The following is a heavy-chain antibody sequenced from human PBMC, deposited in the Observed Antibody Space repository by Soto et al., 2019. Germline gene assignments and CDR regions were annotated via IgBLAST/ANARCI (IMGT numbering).Heavy chain of an antibody. Sequence: EEQLVESGGDLVQPGGSLRLSCTSSGFALDTYDMNWVRLAPGKDLEWISHIATGGDRIYYADSVQGRFTISRDNARNYLYLQSNSLRDDDTAVYYCVGEHVLMFASYDSFNVWGQGTLVTVSS. J-gene: IGHJ3*01. D-gene: IGHD2-21*01. CDR3: VGEHVLMFASYDSFNV. V-gene: IGHV3-48*03. CDR2: IATGGDRI. CDR1: GFALDTYD.